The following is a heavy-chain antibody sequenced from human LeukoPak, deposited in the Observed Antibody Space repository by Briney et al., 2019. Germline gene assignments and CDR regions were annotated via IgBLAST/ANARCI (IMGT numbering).Heavy chain of an antibody. CDR3: ARDGEMATTYYFDY. CDR2: INAGNGNT. CDR1: GYTFTSYA. V-gene: IGHV1-3*01. J-gene: IGHJ4*02. D-gene: IGHD5-24*01. Sequence: ASVKVSCKASGYTFTSYAMHWVRQAPGQRLEWMGWINAGNGNTKYSQKFQGRVTITRDTSASTAYMELSSLRSEDTAVYYCARDGEMATTYYFDYWGQGTLVTVSS.